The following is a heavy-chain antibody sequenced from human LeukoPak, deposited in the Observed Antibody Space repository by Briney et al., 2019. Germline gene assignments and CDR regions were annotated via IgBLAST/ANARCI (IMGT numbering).Heavy chain of an antibody. D-gene: IGHD4-17*01. CDR1: GYTFTSYY. CDR2: INPSGGST. V-gene: IGHV1-46*01. Sequence: GASVKVSCKASGYTFTSYYMHWVRQAPGQGLEWMGIINPSGGSTSYAQKFQDRVTMTRDTSTSTVYMELSSLRSEDTAVYYCARDPHDYGKTSHWYFDLWGRGTLVTVCS. J-gene: IGHJ2*01. CDR3: ARDPHDYGKTSHWYFDL.